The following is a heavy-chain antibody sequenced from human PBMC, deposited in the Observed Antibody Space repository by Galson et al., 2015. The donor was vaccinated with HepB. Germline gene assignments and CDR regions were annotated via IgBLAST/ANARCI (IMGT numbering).Heavy chain of an antibody. CDR2: INPNSGGT. J-gene: IGHJ4*02. D-gene: IGHD2-2*01. V-gene: IGHV1-2*02. CDR1: GYTFTGYY. Sequence: SVKVSCKASGYTFTGYYMHWVRQAPGQGLEWMGWINPNSGGTNYAQKFQGRVTMTRDTSISTAYMELSRLRSDDTAVYYCARDLPRYCSSTSCYGAVDYWGRGTLVTVSS. CDR3: ARDLPRYCSSTSCYGAVDY.